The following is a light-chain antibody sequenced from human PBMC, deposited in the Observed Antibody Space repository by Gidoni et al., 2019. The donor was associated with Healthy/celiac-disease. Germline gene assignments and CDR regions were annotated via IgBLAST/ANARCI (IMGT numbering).Light chain of an antibody. CDR1: SSNIGINT. CDR2: SNN. CDR3: AAWDDSLNGPV. V-gene: IGLV1-44*01. J-gene: IGLJ2*01. Sequence: QSVLTQPPSASGTPGQRVTISCSGSSSNIGINTVNWYQQLPGTAPKLLIYSNNQQPSGVPYRFSGSKSGTSASLAISGLQSEDEADYYCAAWDDSLNGPVFGGGTKLTVL.